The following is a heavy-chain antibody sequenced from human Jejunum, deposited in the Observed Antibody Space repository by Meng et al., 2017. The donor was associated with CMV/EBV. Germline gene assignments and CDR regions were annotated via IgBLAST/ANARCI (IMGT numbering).Heavy chain of an antibody. J-gene: IGHJ4*01. CDR1: GASVSSNAFY. Sequence: NVSGASVSSNAFYGSWIRQPPGKGLEWIGFVYNSGATNYNPSLKSRVTLSIDTSKNQFSLRLSSVTAADTAIYYCVAIVGLTFDFWGRGTLVTVSS. CDR2: VYNSGAT. V-gene: IGHV4-61*08. CDR3: VAIVGLTFDF. D-gene: IGHD1-26*01.